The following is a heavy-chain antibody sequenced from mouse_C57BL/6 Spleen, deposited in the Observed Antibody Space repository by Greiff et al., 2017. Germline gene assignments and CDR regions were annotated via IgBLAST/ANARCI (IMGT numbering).Heavy chain of an antibody. CDR1: GFTFSSYG. CDR3: ASDSSGPFDY. Sequence: EVKLVESGGDLVKPGGSLKLSCAASGFTFSSYGMSWVRQTPDKRLEWVATISSGGSYTYYPASVKGRFTISRDNAKNTLYLQMSSLKSEDTAMYYYASDSSGPFDYWGQGTTLTVSS. J-gene: IGHJ2*01. V-gene: IGHV5-6*01. D-gene: IGHD3-2*02. CDR2: ISSGGSYT.